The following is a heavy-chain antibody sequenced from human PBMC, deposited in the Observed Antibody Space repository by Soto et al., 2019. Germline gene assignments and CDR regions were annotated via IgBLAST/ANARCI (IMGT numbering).Heavy chain of an antibody. CDR2: INAGNGNT. CDR1: GYTFTSYA. V-gene: IGHV1-3*01. D-gene: IGHD1-26*01. CDR3: ARVTIKSYQNKWFDP. J-gene: IGHJ5*02. Sequence: ASVKVSCKASGYTFTSYAMHWVRQAPGQRLEWMGWINAGNGNTKYSQKFQGRVTITRDTSASTAYMELSSLRSEDTAVYYCARVTIKSYQNKWFDPWGQGTLVTVSS.